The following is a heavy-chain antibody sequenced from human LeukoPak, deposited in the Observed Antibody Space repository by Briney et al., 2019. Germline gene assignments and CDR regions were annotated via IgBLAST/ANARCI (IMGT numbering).Heavy chain of an antibody. V-gene: IGHV3-74*01. CDR2: INSDGSST. CDR1: EFTFSSYW. J-gene: IGHJ4*02. D-gene: IGHD3-22*01. Sequence: GGSLRLPCAASEFTFSSYWMHWVRQAPGKGLVWVSRINSDGSSTSYADSVKGRFTISRDNAKNTLYLQMNSLRAEDTAVYYCARIDSSGYYLWYFDYWGQGTLVTVSS. CDR3: ARIDSSGYYLWYFDY.